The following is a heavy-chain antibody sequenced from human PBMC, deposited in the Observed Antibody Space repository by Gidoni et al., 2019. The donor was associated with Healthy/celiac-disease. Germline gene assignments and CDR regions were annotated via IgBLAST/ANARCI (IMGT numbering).Heavy chain of an antibody. CDR3: ASYCSSTSCRRYYYYGMDV. J-gene: IGHJ6*02. CDR2: INHSGST. CDR1: GGSVSGYY. D-gene: IGHD2-2*01. Sequence: QVQLQQWGAGLLKPSETLSLTCAVYGGSVSGYYWSWIRQPPGKGLEWIGEINHSGSTNYNPSLKSRVTISVDTSKNQFSLKLSSVTAADTAVYYCASYCSSTSCRRYYYYGMDVWGQGTTVTVSS. V-gene: IGHV4-34*01.